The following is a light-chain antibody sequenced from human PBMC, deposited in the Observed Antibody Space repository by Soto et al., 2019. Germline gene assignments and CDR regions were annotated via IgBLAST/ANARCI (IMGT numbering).Light chain of an antibody. J-gene: IGLJ2*01. Sequence: QSVLTQPPSVSGAPGLRVTISCTGSSSNIGAGYNVHWYQQLPGTAPKLLIYGNSNRPSGVPDRFSGSKSGTSASRAITGLQAEDEAGYYCQSYDSSLSVVFGGGTKLTVL. CDR1: SSNIGAGYN. CDR3: QSYDSSLSVV. V-gene: IGLV1-40*01. CDR2: GNS.